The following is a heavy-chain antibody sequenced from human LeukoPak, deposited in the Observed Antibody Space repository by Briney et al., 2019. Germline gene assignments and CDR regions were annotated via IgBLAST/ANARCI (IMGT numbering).Heavy chain of an antibody. CDR1: GGSISSTSHY. J-gene: IGHJ4*02. V-gene: IGHV4-39*01. D-gene: IGHD6-13*01. CDR3: ARHYSSSWFDF. CDR2: IYYRGST. Sequence: SETLSLTCTVSGGSISSTSHYWGWIRQPPGKGLEWIGSIYYRGSTYDNPSLKSRVTISVDTSKSQFSLKLSSVTAADTALYYCARHYSSSWFDFWGQGTLVTVSS.